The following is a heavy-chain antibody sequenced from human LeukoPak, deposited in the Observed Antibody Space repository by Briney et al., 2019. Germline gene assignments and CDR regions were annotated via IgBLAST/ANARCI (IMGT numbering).Heavy chain of an antibody. CDR2: IYYSGST. CDR3: ARRGITTRAAFDI. CDR1: GGSISGSSYY. Sequence: PSETLSLTCTVSGGSISGSSYYWGWIRQPPGKGLEWIGSIYYSGSTYYNPSLKSRVTISVDTSKNQFSLKMSSVTAADTAVHYCARRGITTRAAFDIWGQGTMVIVSS. J-gene: IGHJ3*02. D-gene: IGHD1-14*01. V-gene: IGHV4-39*01.